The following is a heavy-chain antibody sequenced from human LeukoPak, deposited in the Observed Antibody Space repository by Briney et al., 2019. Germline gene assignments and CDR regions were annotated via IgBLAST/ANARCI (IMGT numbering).Heavy chain of an antibody. J-gene: IGHJ4*02. CDR3: AKTDTAMVYFDY. D-gene: IGHD5-18*01. V-gene: IGHV3-30*02. Sequence: GGSLRLSCSASGFTFSSYGMHWVRQAPGKGLEWVAFIRYDGSNKYYADSVKGRFTISRDNSKNTLYLQMNSLRAEDTAVYYCAKTDTAMVYFDYWGQGTLVTVSS. CDR1: GFTFSSYG. CDR2: IRYDGSNK.